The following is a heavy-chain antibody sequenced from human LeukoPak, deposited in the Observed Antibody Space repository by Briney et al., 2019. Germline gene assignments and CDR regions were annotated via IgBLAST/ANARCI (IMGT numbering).Heavy chain of an antibody. CDR2: IKQDGSEK. J-gene: IGHJ6*04. D-gene: IGHD3-10*02. CDR1: GFTFSLYW. Sequence: GGSLRLSCAASGFTFSLYWMTWIRQVPGKGLEWVGNIKQDGSEKYYVDSVKGRFTISRDNSKNSLYLQMNSLRAEDTAVYYCAELGITMIGGVWGKGTTVTISS. CDR3: AELGITMIGGV. V-gene: IGHV3-7*01.